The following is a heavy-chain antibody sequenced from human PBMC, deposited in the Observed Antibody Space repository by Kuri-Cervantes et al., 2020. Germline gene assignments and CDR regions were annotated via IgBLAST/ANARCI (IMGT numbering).Heavy chain of an antibody. CDR3: ASGRRGEPRSFDY. CDR2: IKQEGSEK. D-gene: IGHD3-10*01. J-gene: IGHJ4*02. CDR1: GFTLSNHA. V-gene: IGHV3-7*01. Sequence: GESLKISCAASGFTLSNHAMNWVRQAPGKGLEWVANIKQEGSEKYYVDSVKGRFTISRDNAKNSLYLQMNSLRAEDTAVYYCASGRRGEPRSFDYWGQGTLVTVSS.